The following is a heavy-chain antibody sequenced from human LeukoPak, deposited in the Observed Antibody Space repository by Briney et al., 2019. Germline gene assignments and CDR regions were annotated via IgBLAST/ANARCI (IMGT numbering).Heavy chain of an antibody. J-gene: IGHJ5*02. V-gene: IGHV1-8*02. Sequence: ASVKVSCKASGGTFSSYAISWVRQATGQGLEWMGWMNPNSGNTGYAQKFQGRVTMTRNTSISTAYMELSSLRSEDTAVYYCATEQTLAFDPWGQGTLVTVSS. D-gene: IGHD1/OR15-1a*01. CDR3: ATEQTLAFDP. CDR1: GGTFSSYA. CDR2: MNPNSGNT.